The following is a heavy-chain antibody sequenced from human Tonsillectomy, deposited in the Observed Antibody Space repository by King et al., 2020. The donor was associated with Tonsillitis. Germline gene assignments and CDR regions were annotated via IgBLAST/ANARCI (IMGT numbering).Heavy chain of an antibody. CDR3: AGGLFRGYSADY. Sequence: VQLQESGPGLVKPSETLSLTCTVSGGSISSYYWSWIRQPPGKGLEWIGYIYYSGSTNYNPSLKSRVTISVDTSKNQFSLKLSSVTAADTAVYYCAGGLFRGYSADYWGQGTLVTVSS. CDR1: GGSISSYY. V-gene: IGHV4-59*01. CDR2: IYYSGST. J-gene: IGHJ4*02. D-gene: IGHD3-10*01.